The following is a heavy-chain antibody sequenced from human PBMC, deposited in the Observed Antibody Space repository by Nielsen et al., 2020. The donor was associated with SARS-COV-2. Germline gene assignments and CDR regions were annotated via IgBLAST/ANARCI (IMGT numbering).Heavy chain of an antibody. CDR1: GFTFDDYG. Sequence: GGSLRLSCAASGFTFDDYGMSWVRQAPGKGLEWVSGINWNVGSTGYADSVKGRFTISRDNAKNSLYLQMNSLRAEDTALYHCASIDSSGYYGWAFDIWGQGTMVTVSS. CDR3: ASIDSSGYYGWAFDI. V-gene: IGHV3-20*01. D-gene: IGHD3-22*01. CDR2: INWNVGST. J-gene: IGHJ3*02.